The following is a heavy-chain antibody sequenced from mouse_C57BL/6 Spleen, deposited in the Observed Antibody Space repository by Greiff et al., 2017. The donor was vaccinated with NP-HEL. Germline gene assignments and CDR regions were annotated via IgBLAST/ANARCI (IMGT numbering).Heavy chain of an antibody. Sequence: EVQLQQSGPELVKPGASVKIPCKASGYTFTDYNMDWVKQSHGKSLEWIGDINPNNGGTIYNQKFKGKATLTVDKSSSTAYMELRSLTSEDTAVYYCAVRDYYGSSYYLDYWGQGTTLTVSS. V-gene: IGHV1-18*01. CDR2: INPNNGGT. J-gene: IGHJ2*01. D-gene: IGHD1-1*01. CDR3: AVRDYYGSSYYLDY. CDR1: GYTFTDYN.